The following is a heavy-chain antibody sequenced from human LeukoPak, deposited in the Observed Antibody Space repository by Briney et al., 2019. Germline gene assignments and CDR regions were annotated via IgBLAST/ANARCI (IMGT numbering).Heavy chain of an antibody. CDR1: GFIFNTYG. V-gene: IGHV3-30*02. CDR3: AKGRGFYCGGDCYLDH. CDR2: IRYDGSNT. J-gene: IGHJ4*02. Sequence: GGSLRLSCAASGFIFNTYGMHWVRQAPGKALEWVAFIRYDGSNTYYGDSVKGRFTISRDNSKNTLYLQLNSLRAEDTALYYCAKGRGFYCGGDCYLDHWGQGTLVTVSS. D-gene: IGHD2-21*02.